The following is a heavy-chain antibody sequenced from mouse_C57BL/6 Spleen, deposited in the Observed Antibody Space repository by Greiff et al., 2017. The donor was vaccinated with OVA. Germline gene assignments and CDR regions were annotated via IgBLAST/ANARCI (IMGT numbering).Heavy chain of an antibody. CDR1: GYTFTSYW. CDR3: ARPHYYGSSYVDWYFDV. D-gene: IGHD1-1*01. J-gene: IGHJ1*03. Sequence: QVQLQQPGAELVMPGASVKLSCTASGYTFTSYWMPWVKQRPGPGLAWIGEIDPSDSYTNYNQKFKGKSTLTVDKSSSTAYMQLSSLTSEDSAVYYCARPHYYGSSYVDWYFDVWGTGTTGTVSS. CDR2: IDPSDSYT. V-gene: IGHV1-69*01.